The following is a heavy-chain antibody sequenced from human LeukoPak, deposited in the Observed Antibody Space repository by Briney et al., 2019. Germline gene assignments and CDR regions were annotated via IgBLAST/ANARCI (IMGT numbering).Heavy chain of an antibody. CDR2: IYYSGST. CDR3: ARGGGDTYNPIDY. CDR1: GGSISSYY. D-gene: IGHD2-21*01. V-gene: IGHV4-59*08. Sequence: SETLSPTCTVSGGSISSYYWSWIRQPPGKGLEWIGYIYYSGSTNYNPSLKNRVTISVDTSKNQFSLKLSSVTAADTAVYYCARGGGDTYNPIDYWGQGTLVTVSS. J-gene: IGHJ4*02.